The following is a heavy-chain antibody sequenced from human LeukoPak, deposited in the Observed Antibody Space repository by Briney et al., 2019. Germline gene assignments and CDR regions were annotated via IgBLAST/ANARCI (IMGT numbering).Heavy chain of an antibody. J-gene: IGHJ4*02. Sequence: LETLSLTCAVYGGSFSGYYWSWIRQPPGEGLEWIGEINHSGSTNYNPSLKSRVTISVDTSKNQFSLKLSSVTAADTAVYYCASGIVGAEGWGQGTLVTVSS. D-gene: IGHD1-26*01. CDR2: INHSGST. CDR1: GGSFSGYY. V-gene: IGHV4-34*01. CDR3: ASGIVGAEG.